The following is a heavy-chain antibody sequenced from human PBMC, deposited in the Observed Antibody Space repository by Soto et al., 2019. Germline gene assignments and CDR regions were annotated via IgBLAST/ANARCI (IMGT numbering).Heavy chain of an antibody. V-gene: IGHV4-38-2*02. J-gene: IGHJ4*02. D-gene: IGHD3-9*01. CDR2: IYHSGST. CDR3: AREAHYDILGDFDY. CDR1: GYSISSGYY. Sequence: KPSETLSLTCAVSGYSISSGYYWGWIRQPPGKGLEWIGSIYHSGSTYYNPSPKSRVTISVDTSKNQFSLKLSSVTAADTAVYYCAREAHYDILGDFDYWGQGTLVTVSS.